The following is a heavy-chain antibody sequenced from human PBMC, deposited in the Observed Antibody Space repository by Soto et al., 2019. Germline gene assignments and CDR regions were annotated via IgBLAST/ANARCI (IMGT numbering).Heavy chain of an antibody. D-gene: IGHD3-9*01. CDR3: ASNTYDILTDFDHLTAFDI. CDR1: GGSISSYY. J-gene: IGHJ3*02. Sequence: LCGGSISSYYWSWLRQSAGKGLEWIGRIYTSGSTNYNPSLKSRLTMSVDTSKNQFSLKLNSVTAADTAVYYCASNTYDILTDFDHLTAFDIWGQGTLVTVSS. V-gene: IGHV4-4*07. CDR2: IYTSGST.